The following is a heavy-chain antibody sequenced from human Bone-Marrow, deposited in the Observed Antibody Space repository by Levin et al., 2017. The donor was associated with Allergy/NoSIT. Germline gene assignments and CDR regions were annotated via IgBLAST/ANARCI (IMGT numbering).Heavy chain of an antibody. V-gene: IGHV3-11*01. CDR1: GFTFSDEY. J-gene: IGHJ4*02. CDR2: ISSSGSTI. Sequence: GGSLRLSCAASGFTFSDEYMSWIRQAPGKGLEWISYISSSGSTIFYTDSVKGRFTISRDNAKNSLYLQMNSLRVDDTAVYYCARVRGRGSYAYGDYWGQGTLVTVSS. D-gene: IGHD3-16*01. CDR3: ARVRGRGSYAYGDY.